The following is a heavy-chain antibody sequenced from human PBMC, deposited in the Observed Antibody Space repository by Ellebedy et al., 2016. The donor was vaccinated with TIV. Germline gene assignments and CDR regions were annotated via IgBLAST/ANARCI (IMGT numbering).Heavy chain of an antibody. CDR2: IYYSGST. CDR1: GDSISSGRYY. J-gene: IGHJ6*02. CDR3: ARHGLASHFYYGMDV. V-gene: IGHV4-39*01. Sequence: MPSETLSLTCTVSGDSISSGRYYWGWIRQPPGKGLEWSASIYYSGSTYYNLSLKNRVTISVDTSKSQFSLKLSSVTAADTAVYYCARHGLASHFYYGMDVWGQGTTVTVSS. D-gene: IGHD5-12*01.